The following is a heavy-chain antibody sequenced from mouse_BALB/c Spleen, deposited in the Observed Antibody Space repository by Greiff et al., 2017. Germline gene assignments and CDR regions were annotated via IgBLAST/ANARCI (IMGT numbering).Heavy chain of an antibody. Sequence: EVMLVESGGDLVKPGGSLTLSCAASGFTFSSYGMSWVRQTPDKRLEWVATISSGGSYTYYPDSVKGRFTISRDNAKNTLYLQMSSLKSEDTAMYYCARSNYRFDVWGAGTTVTVSS. CDR1: GFTFSSYG. D-gene: IGHD2-5*01. CDR3: ARSNYRFDV. CDR2: ISSGGSYT. J-gene: IGHJ1*01. V-gene: IGHV5-6*01.